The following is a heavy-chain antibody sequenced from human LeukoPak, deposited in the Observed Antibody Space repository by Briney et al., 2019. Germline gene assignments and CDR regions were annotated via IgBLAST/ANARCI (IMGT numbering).Heavy chain of an antibody. J-gene: IGHJ5*02. CDR1: GYTFINNW. CDR2: INPTGTTT. D-gene: IGHD3-10*01. CDR3: ARDNSVGDIAWWFDP. Sequence: ASVKVSCKASGYTFINNWMHWVRQAPGQGLEWVGLINPTGTTTLYAQKFQGRVTLTRDMSTCTDYMELRSLKSEDTAVYYCARDNSVGDIAWWFDPWGQGTLVTVSS. V-gene: IGHV1-46*01.